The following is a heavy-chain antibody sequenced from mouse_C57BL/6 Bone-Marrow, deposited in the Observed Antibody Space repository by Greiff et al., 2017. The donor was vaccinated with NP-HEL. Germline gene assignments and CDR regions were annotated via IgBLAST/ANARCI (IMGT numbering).Heavy chain of an antibody. J-gene: IGHJ4*01. CDR3: ARSYYYGSSWAMDY. CDR2: IYPRSGNT. CDR1: GYTFTSYG. D-gene: IGHD1-1*01. Sequence: VQLQQSGAELARPGASVKLSCKASGYTFTSYGISWVKQRTGQGLEWIGEIYPRSGNTYYNEKFKGKATLTADKSSSTAYMELRSLTSEDSAVYFCARSYYYGSSWAMDYWGQGTSVTVSS. V-gene: IGHV1-81*01.